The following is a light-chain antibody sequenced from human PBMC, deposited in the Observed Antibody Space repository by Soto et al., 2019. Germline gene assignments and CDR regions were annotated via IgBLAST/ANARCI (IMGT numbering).Light chain of an antibody. Sequence: QSALTQPRSVSGSPGQSVTISCTGTSSDVGGYNYVSWYQQHPGKAPKLMIYDVSKRPSGVPDRFSGSKSGNTASLTISGLQAEDEADYYCCSYAGSDNFDVVFGGGTKLTVL. CDR3: CSYAGSDNFDVV. CDR1: SSDVGGYNY. V-gene: IGLV2-11*01. J-gene: IGLJ2*01. CDR2: DVS.